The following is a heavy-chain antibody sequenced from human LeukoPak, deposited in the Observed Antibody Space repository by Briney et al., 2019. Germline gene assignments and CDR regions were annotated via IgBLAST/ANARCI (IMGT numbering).Heavy chain of an antibody. J-gene: IGHJ4*02. D-gene: IGHD6-19*01. V-gene: IGHV3-11*01. CDR3: ARASRSGWCAVNY. CDR2: ISTSGLTI. CDR1: GFTFSDYY. Sequence: GGSLRLSCAASGFTFSDYYMSWIRQAPGKGLEWVSYISTSGLTIYNADSVKGRFTISRDNAKNSLYLQMNSLRAEDTAVYYCARASRSGWCAVNYWGQGTLVTVSS.